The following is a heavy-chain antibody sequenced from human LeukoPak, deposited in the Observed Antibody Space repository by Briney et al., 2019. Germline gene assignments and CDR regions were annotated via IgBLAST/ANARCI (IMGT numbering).Heavy chain of an antibody. D-gene: IGHD3-10*01. CDR2: ISVRSNYI. Sequence: PGGSLRLSCVASGYTFSSYSINWVRHAPGKGLEWVSSISVRSNYIYYADSVRGRFSISRDDARDSLYLQMNSLRAEDTAVYYCAIVGDSRDYWGQGTLVTVSS. V-gene: IGHV3-21*04. CDR3: AIVGDSRDY. CDR1: GYTFSSYS. J-gene: IGHJ4*02.